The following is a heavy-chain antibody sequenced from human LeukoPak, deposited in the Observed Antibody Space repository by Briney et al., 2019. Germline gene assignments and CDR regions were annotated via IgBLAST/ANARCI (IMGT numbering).Heavy chain of an antibody. CDR2: ISNSGST. CDR1: GGSINSGGYY. Sequence: KASETLSLTCTVSGGSINSGGYYWSWIRQHPGKGLEWIGYISNSGSTYYHPSLRSRLSISVDTSKNQFSLKLSSVTAADTAVYYCARTLSGYYTQTFDYWGQGTLVTVSS. V-gene: IGHV4-31*03. D-gene: IGHD3-22*01. J-gene: IGHJ4*02. CDR3: ARTLSGYYTQTFDY.